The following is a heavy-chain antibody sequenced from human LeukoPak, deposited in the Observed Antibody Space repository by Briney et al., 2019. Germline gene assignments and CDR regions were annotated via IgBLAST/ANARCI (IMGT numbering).Heavy chain of an antibody. CDR3: AREKDRYYYDSSGYPDY. Sequence: PGGSLRLSCAASGFTFRSYGMHWVRQAPGKGLEWVAIIWYDGSNKYYADSVKGRFTISRDNSKNTLSLQMNSLRAEDTAVYYCAREKDRYYYDSSGYPDYWGQGTLVTVSS. J-gene: IGHJ4*02. D-gene: IGHD3-22*01. CDR2: IWYDGSNK. V-gene: IGHV3-33*01. CDR1: GFTFRSYG.